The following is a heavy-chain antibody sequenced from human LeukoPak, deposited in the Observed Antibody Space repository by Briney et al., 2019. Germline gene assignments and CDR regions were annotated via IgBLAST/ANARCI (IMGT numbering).Heavy chain of an antibody. CDR3: ASLEQWLVRY. J-gene: IGHJ4*02. V-gene: IGHV4-34*01. CDR1: GGSISGYY. D-gene: IGHD6-19*01. Sequence: PSETLSLTCTVSGGSISGYYWSWIRQPPGKGLEWIGEINHSGSTNYNPSLKSRVTISVDTSKNQFSLKLSSVTAADTAVYYCASLEQWLVRYWGQGTLVTVSS. CDR2: INHSGST.